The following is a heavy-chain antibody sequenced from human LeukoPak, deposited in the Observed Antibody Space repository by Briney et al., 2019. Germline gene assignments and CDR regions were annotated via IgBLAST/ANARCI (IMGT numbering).Heavy chain of an antibody. V-gene: IGHV4-34*01. D-gene: IGHD6-13*01. CDR3: ARHPIVVAGTTVDY. J-gene: IGHJ4*02. CDR1: GGSFSGYY. CDR2: INHSGST. Sequence: PSETLSLTCAVYGGSFSGYYWSWIRQPPGKGLEWIGEINHSGSTNYNPSLKSRVTISVDTSKNQFSLKLSSVTAADTAVYYCARHPIVVAGTTVDYWGQGTLVTVSS.